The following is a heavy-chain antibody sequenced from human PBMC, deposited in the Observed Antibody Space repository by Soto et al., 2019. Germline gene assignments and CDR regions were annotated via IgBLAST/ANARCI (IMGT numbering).Heavy chain of an antibody. Sequence: EASVKLSCKACGYTFTSYAMHWVRQAPKQRREWMGWINAGNGNTKYSQKFQGRVTITRDTSASTAYMELSSLRSEDTAVYYCARGGEPIDYWGQGTLVTVSS. J-gene: IGHJ4*02. CDR3: ARGGEPIDY. D-gene: IGHD2-21*01. CDR1: GYTFTSYA. CDR2: INAGNGNT. V-gene: IGHV1-3*01.